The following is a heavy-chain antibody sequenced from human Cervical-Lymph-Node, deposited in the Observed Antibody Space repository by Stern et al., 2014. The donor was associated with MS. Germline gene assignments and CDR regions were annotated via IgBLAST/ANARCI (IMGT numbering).Heavy chain of an antibody. D-gene: IGHD6-13*01. CDR3: VRGMYSSPWYGMDV. CDR1: GFTFSTWN. Sequence: EVHLVESGGGLVKPGGSLRLSCSASGFTFSTWNMNWVRQAPGQGLEWVSSISSGSNYTFYADSVKGRFTISRDNAKNSLYLQMTNLRAEDTALYYCVRGMYSSPWYGMDVWGQGTTVTVSS. J-gene: IGHJ6*02. V-gene: IGHV3-21*01. CDR2: ISSGSNYT.